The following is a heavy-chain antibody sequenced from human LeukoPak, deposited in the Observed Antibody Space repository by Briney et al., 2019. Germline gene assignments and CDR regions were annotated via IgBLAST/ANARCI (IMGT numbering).Heavy chain of an antibody. CDR3: AKRTTTGTTLGAFDI. D-gene: IGHD1-1*01. J-gene: IGHJ3*02. V-gene: IGHV3-23*01. CDR1: GFTFSSYA. CDR2: ISGSGVRT. Sequence: SGGSLRLSCAASGFTFSSYAMSWVRQAPGKGLEWVSDISGSGVRTYYADSVKGRFTISRDNSKNTLFLQMNRLTVEDTAVYYCAKRTTTGTTLGAFDIWGQGAMVTVAS.